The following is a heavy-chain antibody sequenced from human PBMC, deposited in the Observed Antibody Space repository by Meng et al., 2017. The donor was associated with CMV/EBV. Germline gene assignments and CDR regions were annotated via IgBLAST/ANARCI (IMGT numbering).Heavy chain of an antibody. D-gene: IGHD1-1*01. CDR3: AREGVVGTTIYFDY. V-gene: IGHV1-69*05. CDR2: IIPIFGTA. Sequence: SVKVSCKASGGTFSNYGVNWVRQAPGQGLEWMGGIIPIFGTANYARKFQGRVTITTDESTTTAYMELSSLRADDTAVYYCAREGVVGTTIYFDYWSQGTLVTVSS. J-gene: IGHJ4*02. CDR1: GGTFSNYG.